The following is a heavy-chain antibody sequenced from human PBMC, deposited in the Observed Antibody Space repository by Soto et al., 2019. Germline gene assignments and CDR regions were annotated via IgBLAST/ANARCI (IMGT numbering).Heavy chain of an antibody. D-gene: IGHD4-17*01. CDR2: IWYYGSNK. V-gene: IGHV3-33*01. J-gene: IGHJ6*02. CDR1: GFTFSSYG. CDR3: ASLVTPGNYYYGMDV. Sequence: GGCLGLSSAASGFTFSSYGMHWVRQAPGKGLEWVAVIWYYGSNKYYADSVKGRFTISRDNSKNTLYLQMNSLRAEDTAVYYCASLVTPGNYYYGMDVWGQGTTVTVSS.